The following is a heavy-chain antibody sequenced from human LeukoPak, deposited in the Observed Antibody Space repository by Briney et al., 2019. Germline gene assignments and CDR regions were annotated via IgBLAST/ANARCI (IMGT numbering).Heavy chain of an antibody. CDR2: IIPIFGTA. CDR3: ARDLFEATGADNWFDP. Sequence: ASVKVSCKASGGTFSSYAISWVRQAPGQGLEWMGGIIPIFGTANYAQKFQGRVTITADKSTSTAYMELSSLRSEDTAVYYCARDLFEATGADNWFDPWGQGTLVTVSS. V-gene: IGHV1-69*06. CDR1: GGTFSSYA. D-gene: IGHD1-1*01. J-gene: IGHJ5*02.